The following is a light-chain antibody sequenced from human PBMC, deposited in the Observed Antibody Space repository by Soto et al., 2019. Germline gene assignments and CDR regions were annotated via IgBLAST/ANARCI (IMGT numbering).Light chain of an antibody. J-gene: IGKJ5*01. CDR3: QQYSDWPIT. Sequence: EFLMTQSPSTLSVSPVDRSTLSFMASQSINSNLAWYQQQPGQAPRLLIYGASTRATAVPDRFSGSGSGTDFTLTITSLQSDDFAVYFCQQYSDWPITFGQGTRLEIK. CDR1: QSINSN. CDR2: GAS. V-gene: IGKV3-15*01.